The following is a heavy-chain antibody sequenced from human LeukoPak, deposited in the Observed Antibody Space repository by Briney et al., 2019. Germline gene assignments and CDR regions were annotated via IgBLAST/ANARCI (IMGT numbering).Heavy chain of an antibody. V-gene: IGHV5-51*01. CDR2: IYPGDSDT. Sequence: GESLKISCEASGYSFTNFWVAWVRQMPGKGLEWMGSIYPGDSDTRYSPSFQGQVTISADKSISTAYLQWSSLKASDTAMYYCARVGSSGGDDAFDIWGQGTMVTVSS. CDR1: GYSFTNFW. J-gene: IGHJ3*02. CDR3: ARVGSSGGDDAFDI. D-gene: IGHD6-19*01.